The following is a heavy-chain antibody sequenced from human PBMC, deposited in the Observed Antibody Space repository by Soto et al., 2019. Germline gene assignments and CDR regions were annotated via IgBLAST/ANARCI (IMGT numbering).Heavy chain of an antibody. Sequence: DVQLVESGGGLVQPGGSLRLACAASGFSFNTYWMTWVRQAPGKGLEWVANIQGDGSRIHYVDSVEGRFTISRDNAKNYLFLQMNSLRVEDTAVYYCARDSSPGSGNVWYDDFDVWGQGTKVTVSS. CDR3: ARDSSPGSGNVWYDDFDV. V-gene: IGHV3-7*01. CDR1: GFSFNTYW. D-gene: IGHD6-19*01. J-gene: IGHJ3*01. CDR2: IQGDGSRI.